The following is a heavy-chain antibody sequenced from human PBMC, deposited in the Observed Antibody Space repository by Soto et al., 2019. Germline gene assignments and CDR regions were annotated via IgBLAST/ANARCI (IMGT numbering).Heavy chain of an antibody. Sequence: SETLSLTCTVSGGSINSSSYYWGWIRQPPGKGLEWIGSIYYSGSTYYNPSLKSRVTISVDTSKNQFSLKLSSVTAADTAVYYCSIVLRYSAGLHNHWLHPCGQGTLVTVS. CDR2: IYYSGST. D-gene: IGHD3-9*01. CDR3: SIVLRYSAGLHNHWLHP. CDR1: GGSINSSSYY. V-gene: IGHV4-39*01. J-gene: IGHJ5*02.